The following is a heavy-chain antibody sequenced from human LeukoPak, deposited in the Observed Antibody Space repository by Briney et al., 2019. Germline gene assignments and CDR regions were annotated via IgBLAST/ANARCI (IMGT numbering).Heavy chain of an antibody. D-gene: IGHD4-17*01. V-gene: IGHV4-4*07. CDR2: IYSSGTT. CDR3: ARDDFDFGDYISWFDP. Sequence: SETLSLTCTVSGGSISSYYWSWIRQPAGKGLEWIGRIYSSGTTNYNRSLKSRVTMSVDTSKNQISLTLSFVTAADTAIYYCARDDFDFGDYISWFDPWGQGTLVTVSS. J-gene: IGHJ5*02. CDR1: GGSISSYY.